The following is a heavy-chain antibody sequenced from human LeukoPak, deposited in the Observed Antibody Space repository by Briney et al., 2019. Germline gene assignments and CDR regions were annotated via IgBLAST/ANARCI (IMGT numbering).Heavy chain of an antibody. CDR1: GYTFTGYY. CDR2: INPNSGGT. CDR3: ARSGSNYYYYYYMGV. D-gene: IGHD5-12*01. J-gene: IGHJ6*03. V-gene: IGHV1-2*02. Sequence: GASVKVSCKASGYTFTGYYMHWVRQAPGQGLEWMGWINPNSGGTNYAQKFQGRVTMTRDTSISTAYMELSRLRSDDTAVYYCARSGSNYYYYYYMGVWGKGTTVTISS.